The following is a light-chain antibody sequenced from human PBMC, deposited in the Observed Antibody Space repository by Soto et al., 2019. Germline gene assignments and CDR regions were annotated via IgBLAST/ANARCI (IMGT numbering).Light chain of an antibody. CDR2: GAS. J-gene: IGKJ4*01. CDR3: QHFNDWPRT. CDR1: QSVRSH. V-gene: IGKV3-15*01. Sequence: EVVMTQSPATLSVSPGERATLSCRASQSVRSHLDWYQQKPGQAPSLLIFGASTRATGVPARFSGSESGTEFTLTISRLQSVDVSLYFCQHFNDWPRTFGGGTTVE.